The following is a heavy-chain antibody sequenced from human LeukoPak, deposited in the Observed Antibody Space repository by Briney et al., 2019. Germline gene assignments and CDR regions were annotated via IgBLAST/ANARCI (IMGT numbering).Heavy chain of an antibody. CDR1: GGSISSYY. J-gene: IGHJ5*02. Sequence: SETLSLTCTVSGGSISSYYWSWIRQPPGKGLEWIGYIYCSGSTNYNPSLKSRVTISVDTSKNQFSLKLSSVTAADTAVYYCARENLGRLWFGEVRPGWFDPWGQGTLVTVSS. CDR2: IYCSGST. D-gene: IGHD3-10*01. V-gene: IGHV4-59*01. CDR3: ARENLGRLWFGEVRPGWFDP.